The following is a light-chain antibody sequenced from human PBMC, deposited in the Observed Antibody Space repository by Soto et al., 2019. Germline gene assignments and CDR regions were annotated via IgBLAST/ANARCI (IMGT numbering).Light chain of an antibody. Sequence: ALTQPASVSGSPGQSLTISCTGTSSDVGGYNYVSWYQQHPGKAPKLMIYDVSNRPSGVSNRFSGSKSGNTASLTISGLQAEDEADYYCCSYTSSSTLVFGGGTKLTVL. J-gene: IGLJ2*01. CDR1: SSDVGGYNY. V-gene: IGLV2-14*01. CDR3: CSYTSSSTLV. CDR2: DVS.